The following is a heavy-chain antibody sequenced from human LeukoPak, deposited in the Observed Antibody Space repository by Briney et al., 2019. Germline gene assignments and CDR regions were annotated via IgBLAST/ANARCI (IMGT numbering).Heavy chain of an antibody. J-gene: IGHJ4*02. CDR3: ARDKGFDFGVVSDPSIDY. V-gene: IGHV4-59*12. CDR2: IYYSGST. D-gene: IGHD3-3*01. CDR1: GGSISSYY. Sequence: PSETLSLTCTVSGGSISSYYWSWIRQPPGKGLEWIGYIYYSGSTNYNPSLKSRVTMSVDTPKNQFSLKLSSVTAADTAVYYCARDKGFDFGVVSDPSIDYWGQGTLVTVSS.